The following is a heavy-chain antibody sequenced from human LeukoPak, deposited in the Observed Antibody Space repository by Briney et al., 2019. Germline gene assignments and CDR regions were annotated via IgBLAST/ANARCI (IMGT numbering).Heavy chain of an antibody. J-gene: IGHJ4*02. CDR2: IRQDGSDK. D-gene: IGHD2-2*01. CDR3: ARDGGSAMPFDY. CDR1: GFTFSTYW. V-gene: IGHV3-7*01. Sequence: PGGSLRLSCAASGFTFSTYWMSWVRQAPGKGLEWVANIRQDGSDKYYVDSVKGRFTISRDNAKNSLYLQMNSLRAEDTAVYYCARDGGSAMPFDYWGQGTLVTASS.